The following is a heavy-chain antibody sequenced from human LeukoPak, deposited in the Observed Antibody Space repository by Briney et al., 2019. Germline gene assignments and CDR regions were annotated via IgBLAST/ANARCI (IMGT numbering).Heavy chain of an antibody. Sequence: PGGSLRLSCAASGFAFNNYAMSWVRQAPGKGLEWVSGISGSGGGNTYYADSVKGRFTISRDNSKNTLFLQMNSLRAEDTAVYYCAKAGSIKFDYWGQGTLVTVSS. J-gene: IGHJ4*02. V-gene: IGHV3-23*01. CDR2: ISGSGGGNT. CDR3: AKAGSIKFDY. D-gene: IGHD1-26*01. CDR1: GFAFNNYA.